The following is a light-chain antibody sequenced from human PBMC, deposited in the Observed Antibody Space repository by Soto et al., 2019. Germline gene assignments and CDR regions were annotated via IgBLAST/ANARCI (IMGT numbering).Light chain of an antibody. J-gene: IGKJ3*01. CDR3: QQYGSSPLFT. V-gene: IGKV3-20*01. CDR2: GAS. Sequence: EIVLPQSPGTLSLSPGEKATLSCRASQSVSSNYLAWYQQKPGQAPRLLIYGASSRATGIPDRFSGSGSGTDFTLTISRLEPEDFAVYYCQQYGSSPLFTFGPGTKVDIK. CDR1: QSVSSNY.